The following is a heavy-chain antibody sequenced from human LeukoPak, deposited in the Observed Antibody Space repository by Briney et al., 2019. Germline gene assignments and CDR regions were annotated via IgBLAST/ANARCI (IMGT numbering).Heavy chain of an antibody. J-gene: IGHJ3*02. D-gene: IGHD6-19*01. V-gene: IGHV1-8*01. CDR1: GYTFTSYD. CDR2: MNPNSGNT. Sequence: ASVKVSCKASGYTFTSYDINWVRQATGQGIEWMGWMNPNSGNTGYAQKFQGRVTMTRNTSISTAYMELSSLRSEDTAVYYFARGFLGVYSSGWFDAFDIWGQGTMVTVSS. CDR3: ARGFLGVYSSGWFDAFDI.